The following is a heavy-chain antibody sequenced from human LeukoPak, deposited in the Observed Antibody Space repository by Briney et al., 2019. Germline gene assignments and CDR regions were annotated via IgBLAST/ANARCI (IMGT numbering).Heavy chain of an antibody. Sequence: SVKVSCTASGGTFSSYAISWVRQAPGQGLEWMGGIIPIFGTANYAQKFQGRVTITADESTSTAYMELSSLRSEDTAVYYCARAGPTMIVVVTDHYGMDVWGQGTTVTVSS. D-gene: IGHD3-22*01. CDR2: IIPIFGTA. J-gene: IGHJ6*02. CDR1: GGTFSSYA. V-gene: IGHV1-69*13. CDR3: ARAGPTMIVVVTDHYGMDV.